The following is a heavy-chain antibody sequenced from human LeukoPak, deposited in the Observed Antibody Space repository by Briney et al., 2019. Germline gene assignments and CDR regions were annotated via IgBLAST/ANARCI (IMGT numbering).Heavy chain of an antibody. J-gene: IGHJ6*03. CDR3: AREGLVVPAAVIPSMDV. Sequence: GGSLRLSCAASGFTIDDYGMSWVRQAPGKGLEWVSGINWNGGSTGYADSVKGRFTISRDNAKNSLYLQMNSLRAEDTALYYCAREGLVVPAAVIPSMDVWGKGTMVTVSS. CDR2: INWNGGST. V-gene: IGHV3-20*04. D-gene: IGHD2-2*01. CDR1: GFTIDDYG.